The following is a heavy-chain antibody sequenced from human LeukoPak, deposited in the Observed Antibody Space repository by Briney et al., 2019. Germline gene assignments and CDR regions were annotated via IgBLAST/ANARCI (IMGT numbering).Heavy chain of an antibody. V-gene: IGHV4-34*09. CDR1: GGSFSGYY. Sequence: PSETLSLTCAVYGGSFSGYYWSWIRQPPGKGLEWIGEINHSGSTHYNPSLKSRLTISIDTSKNQFSLRLGSVTAADTAVYYCARDRYYDFWSGYWAFDPWGQGTLVTVSS. D-gene: IGHD3-3*01. J-gene: IGHJ5*02. CDR3: ARDRYYDFWSGYWAFDP. CDR2: INHSGST.